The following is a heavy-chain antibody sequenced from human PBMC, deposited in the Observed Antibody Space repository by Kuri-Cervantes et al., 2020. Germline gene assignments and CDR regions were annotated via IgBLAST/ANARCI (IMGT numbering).Heavy chain of an antibody. Sequence: GSLRLSCTVSGGSISGYYWSWIRQPPGKGLEWIGYIYYSGSTNYNPSLKSRVTISVDTSKNQFSLKLSSVTAADTAVYYCARGVGYRRKSTNYYYYMDVWAKGPRSPSP. V-gene: IGHV4-59*01. D-gene: IGHD1-1*01. CDR1: GGSISGYY. CDR2: IYYSGST. J-gene: IGHJ6*03. CDR3: ARGVGYRRKSTNYYYYMDV.